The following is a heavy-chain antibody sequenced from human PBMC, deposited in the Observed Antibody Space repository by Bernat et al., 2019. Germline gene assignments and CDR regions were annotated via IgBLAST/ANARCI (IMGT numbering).Heavy chain of an antibody. J-gene: IGHJ4*02. CDR2: IIPIFGTA. V-gene: IGHV1-69*06. Sequence: QVQLVQSGAEVKKPGSSVKVSCKASGGTFSSYAISCVRQAPGQGLEWMGGIIPIFGTANYAQKFQGRVTITADKSTSTAYMELSSLRSEDTAVYYCATDLSPRRRNTRERVATITFFDYWGQGTLVTVSS. CDR3: ATDLSPRRRNTRERVATITFFDY. CDR1: GGTFSSYA. D-gene: IGHD5-12*01.